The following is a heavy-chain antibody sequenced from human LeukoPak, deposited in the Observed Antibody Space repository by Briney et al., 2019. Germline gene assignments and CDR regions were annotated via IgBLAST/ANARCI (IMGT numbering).Heavy chain of an antibody. CDR1: GYTFTSYG. J-gene: IGHJ6*04. V-gene: IGHV1-18*04. CDR2: ISAYNGNT. D-gene: IGHD2-2*01. CDR3: ARDTVVVPAAIYYYYYGMDV. Sequence: AAVKVSCKASGYTFTSYGISWVRQAPGQGLEGMGWISAYNGNTNYAQKLQGRVTMTTDTSTSTAYMELRSLRPDDTAVYYCARDTVVVPAAIYYYYYGMDVWGKGTTVTVSS.